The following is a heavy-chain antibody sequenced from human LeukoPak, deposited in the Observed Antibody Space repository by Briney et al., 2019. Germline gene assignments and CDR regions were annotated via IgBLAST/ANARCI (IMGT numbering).Heavy chain of an antibody. V-gene: IGHV4-38-2*02. CDR2: IYHSGST. Sequence: SETLSLTCTVSGYSISSGYYWGWIRQPPGKGLEWIGSIYHSGSTYYNPSLKSRVTMSVDTSKNQFSLKLSSVTAADTAVYYCAREVGLRSAYYMDVWGKGTTVTISS. D-gene: IGHD3-3*01. CDR1: GYSISSGYY. CDR3: AREVGLRSAYYMDV. J-gene: IGHJ6*03.